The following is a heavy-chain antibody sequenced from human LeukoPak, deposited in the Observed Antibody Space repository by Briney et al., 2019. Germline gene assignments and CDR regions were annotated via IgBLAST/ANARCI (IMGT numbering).Heavy chain of an antibody. CDR1: GGSISSYY. Sequence: SETLSLTCTVSGGSISSYYWSWIRQPPGKGLEWIGYIYSSGSTNYNPSLKSRLTISVDASKNQFSLKLTSVTAADTAVYYCARSCSSISCPFDYWGQGTLVTVSS. V-gene: IGHV4-59*01. D-gene: IGHD2-2*01. CDR3: ARSCSSISCPFDY. J-gene: IGHJ4*02. CDR2: IYSSGST.